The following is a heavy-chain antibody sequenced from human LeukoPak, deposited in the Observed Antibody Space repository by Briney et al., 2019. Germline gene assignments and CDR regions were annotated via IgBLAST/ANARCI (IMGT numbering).Heavy chain of an antibody. J-gene: IGHJ4*02. V-gene: IGHV4-38-2*01. CDR3: ARAYCSGDCNYLAQYFDY. D-gene: IGHD2-21*02. CDR2: IYHSGIT. CDR1: GYSISRGYY. Sequence: SETLSLTCAVSGYSISRGYYWGWVRQPPGKGLEWIGSIYHSGITYYNTSLKSRVTMSVDASKNQFSLKLNSVTAADTAVYYCARAYCSGDCNYLAQYFDYWGQGTLVTVSS.